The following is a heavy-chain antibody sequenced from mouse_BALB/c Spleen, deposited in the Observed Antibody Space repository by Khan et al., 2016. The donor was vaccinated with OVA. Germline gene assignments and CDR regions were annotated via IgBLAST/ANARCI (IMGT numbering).Heavy chain of an antibody. J-gene: IGHJ3*01. D-gene: IGHD1-1*01. CDR3: ARSGYYYGRGALFAY. CDR1: GFSLNNYS. V-gene: IGHV2-2*02. CDR2: IWSAGST. Sequence: VQLQESGPGLVQPSQSLSITCTVSGFSLNNYSVHWVRQSPGKGLEWLGVIWSAGSTDYNAAFISRLTISKDNSRSQVFFKMNSLQPNDTAIYYCARSGYYYGRGALFAYWGQGTLVTVSA.